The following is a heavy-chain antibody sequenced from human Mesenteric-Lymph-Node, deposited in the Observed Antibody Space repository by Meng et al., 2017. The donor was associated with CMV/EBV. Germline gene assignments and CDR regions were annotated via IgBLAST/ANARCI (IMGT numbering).Heavy chain of an antibody. CDR1: GFTFNTYA. Sequence: GGSLRLSCVASGFTFNTYAMSWVRQAPGKGLEWVSSISGNGDKTYYADSVKGRFTISRDNSQNTLYLQMSDLRAEDTAVYYCARDRLAYYYDGSGLDYWGQGTLVTVSS. CDR2: ISGNGDKT. CDR3: ARDRLAYYYDGSGLDY. D-gene: IGHD3-22*01. J-gene: IGHJ4*02. V-gene: IGHV3-23*01.